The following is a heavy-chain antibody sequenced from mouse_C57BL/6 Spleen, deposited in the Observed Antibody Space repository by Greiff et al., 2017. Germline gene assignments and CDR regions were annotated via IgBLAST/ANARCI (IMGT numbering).Heavy chain of an antibody. CDR1: GFTFSSYA. J-gene: IGHJ4*01. CDR3: TRAPLYDGSSYPDAMDY. D-gene: IGHD1-1*01. Sequence: EVKLMESGEGLVKPGGSLKLSCAASGFTFSSYAMSWVRQTPEKRLEWVAYISSGGDYIYYAATVKGRFTISRDTARNTLYLQMSSLKSEDTAMYYCTRAPLYDGSSYPDAMDYWGQGTSVTVSS. V-gene: IGHV5-9-1*02. CDR2: ISSGGDYI.